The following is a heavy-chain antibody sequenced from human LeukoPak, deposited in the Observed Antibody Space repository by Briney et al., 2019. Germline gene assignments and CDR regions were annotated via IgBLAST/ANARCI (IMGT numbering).Heavy chain of an antibody. CDR2: ISSSSSTI. V-gene: IGHV3-48*04. Sequence: PGGSLRLSCAASGFTFSSYSMNWVRQAPGKGLEWVSYISSSSSTIYYADSVKGRFTISRDNAKNSLYLQMNSLRAEDTAVYYCARDHMVRGVIIPEGYWGQGTLVTVSS. J-gene: IGHJ4*02. D-gene: IGHD3-10*01. CDR1: GFTFSSYS. CDR3: ARDHMVRGVIIPEGY.